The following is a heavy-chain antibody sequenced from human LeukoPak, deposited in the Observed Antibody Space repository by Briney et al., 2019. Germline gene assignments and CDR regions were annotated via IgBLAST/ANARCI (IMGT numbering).Heavy chain of an antibody. CDR2: IYYSGST. V-gene: IGHV4-39*02. D-gene: IGHD6-13*01. Sequence: SETLPLTCTVSGGSISSSSYYWGWIRQPPGKGLEWIGSIYYSGSTYYNPSLKSRVTISVDTSKNQFSLKLSSVTAADTAVYYCARERAAARYFDYWGQGTLVTVSS. J-gene: IGHJ4*02. CDR1: GGSISSSSYY. CDR3: ARERAAARYFDY.